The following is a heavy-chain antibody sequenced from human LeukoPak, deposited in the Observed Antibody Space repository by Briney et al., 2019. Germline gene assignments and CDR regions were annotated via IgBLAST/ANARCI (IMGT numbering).Heavy chain of an antibody. J-gene: IGHJ4*02. D-gene: IGHD6-13*01. Sequence: PSETLSLTCTVSGGSISSYYWSWIRQPAGKGLEWIGRIYTSGSTNYNPSLKSRVTMSVDTSKNQFSLELSSVTAADTAVYYCARARAGIAAAGTYFDYWGQGTLVTVSS. CDR1: GGSISSYY. V-gene: IGHV4-4*07. CDR3: ARARAGIAAAGTYFDY. CDR2: IYTSGST.